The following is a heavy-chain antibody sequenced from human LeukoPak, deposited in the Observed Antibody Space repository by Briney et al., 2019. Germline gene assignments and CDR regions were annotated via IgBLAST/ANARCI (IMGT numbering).Heavy chain of an antibody. D-gene: IGHD3-16*02. CDR1: GYTLTELS. V-gene: IGHV1-24*01. Sequence: ASVKVSCKVSGYTLTELSMHWVRQAPGKGLEWMGGFDPEDGETIYAQKFQGRISVTEDTSADTAYLELTSLKSEDTAVYYCATSENSDYRYDGSSRYFDFWGQGTQLTVSS. CDR2: FDPEDGET. CDR3: ATSENSDYRYDGSSRYFDF. J-gene: IGHJ4*02.